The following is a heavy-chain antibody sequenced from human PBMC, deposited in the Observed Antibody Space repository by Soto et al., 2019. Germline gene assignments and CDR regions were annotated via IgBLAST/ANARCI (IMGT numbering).Heavy chain of an antibody. D-gene: IGHD3-3*01. CDR3: ARDILGLLIIGVSDF. Sequence: GASVKVSCKASGYTFTTYALHWVRQAPGQRLEWMGWINAENGNTKYSQKFQGRVTITSDTSASTAYMELSSLRSEDTAVYYCARDILGLLIIGVSDFWGQGTLVTVSS. CDR1: GYTFTTYA. CDR2: INAENGNT. J-gene: IGHJ4*02. V-gene: IGHV1-3*01.